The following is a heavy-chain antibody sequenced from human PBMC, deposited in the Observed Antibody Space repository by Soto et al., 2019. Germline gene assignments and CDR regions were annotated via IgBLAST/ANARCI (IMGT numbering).Heavy chain of an antibody. Sequence: PSETLSLTCTVSGGSISSYYWSWIRQPPGKGLEWIGYIYYSGSTNYNPSLKSRVTISVDTSKNQFSLELSSVTAADTAVYYCESQQPVAGGIDYWGQGTLVTVST. CDR2: IYYSGST. D-gene: IGHD6-6*01. J-gene: IGHJ4*02. V-gene: IGHV4-59*01. CDR1: GGSISSYY. CDR3: ESQQPVAGGIDY.